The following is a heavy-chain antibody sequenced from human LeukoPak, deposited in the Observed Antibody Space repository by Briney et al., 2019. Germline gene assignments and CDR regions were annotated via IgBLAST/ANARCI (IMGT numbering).Heavy chain of an antibody. Sequence: ASVKVSCKASGYTFTDYYMHWVRQAPGQGLEWLGWINPNSGGTNYAQKFQGRVTMTRDTSISTAYMELSRLRSDDTAVYYCAREYYDSSAYNQEAVDYWGQGTLVTVSS. CDR1: GYTFTDYY. J-gene: IGHJ4*02. D-gene: IGHD3-22*01. V-gene: IGHV1-2*02. CDR2: INPNSGGT. CDR3: AREYYDSSAYNQEAVDY.